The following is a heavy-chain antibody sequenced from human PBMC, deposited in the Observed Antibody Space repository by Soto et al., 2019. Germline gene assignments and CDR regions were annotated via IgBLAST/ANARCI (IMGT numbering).Heavy chain of an antibody. D-gene: IGHD2-21*01. CDR2: INAGNGNT. J-gene: IGHJ4*02. CDR1: GYTFTSNA. V-gene: IGHV1-3*01. CDR3: ARDRWGSLH. Sequence: QVQLVQSGAEVKKPGASVKVSCKASGYTFTSNAMHWVRQAPGQRLEWMGWINAGNGNTKYSQKFQGRVTITRDTSGSTAYMELSSLRSEDTAVYYCARDRWGSLHWGQGTLVTVSS.